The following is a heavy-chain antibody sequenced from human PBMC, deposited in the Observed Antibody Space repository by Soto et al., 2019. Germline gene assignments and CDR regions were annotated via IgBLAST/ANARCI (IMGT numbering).Heavy chain of an antibody. D-gene: IGHD4-17*01. CDR2: IWYDGSNK. CDR1: GFTFSSYG. Sequence: QVQLVESGGGVVQPGRSLRLSCAASGFTFSSYGMHWVRQAPGKGLEWVAVIWYDGSNKYYADSVKGRFTISRDNSKNTLYLQMNSLRAEDTAVYYCARRLRGRYGMDVWGQGTTVTVSS. CDR3: ARRLRGRYGMDV. J-gene: IGHJ6*02. V-gene: IGHV3-33*01.